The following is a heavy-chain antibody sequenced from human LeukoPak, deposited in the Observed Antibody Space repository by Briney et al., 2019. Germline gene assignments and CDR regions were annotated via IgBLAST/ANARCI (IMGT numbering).Heavy chain of an antibody. V-gene: IGHV4-39*01. CDR1: GGSISSYY. J-gene: IGHJ2*01. Sequence: SETLSLTCTVSGGSISSYYWGWIRQPPGKGLEWIASIYYSGSTYYNPSLKSRVTISVDTSKNQFSLKLSSVTAADTAVYYCARSSNGYYHFDLWGRGTLVTVSS. CDR2: IYYSGST. CDR3: ARSSNGYYHFDL. D-gene: IGHD3-22*01.